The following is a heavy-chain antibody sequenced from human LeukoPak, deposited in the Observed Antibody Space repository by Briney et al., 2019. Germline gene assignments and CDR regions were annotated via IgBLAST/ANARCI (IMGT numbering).Heavy chain of an antibody. CDR3: ARRLGATQPYFDF. J-gene: IGHJ4*02. D-gene: IGHD1-26*01. CDR1: GYSFTSYW. Sequence: GESLKISCKASGYSFTSYWIGWVRQMPGKGLECMRIIHPGDSETRYSPSFQGQVTISADKSTSTAYLQWSGLKAPDTAMYYCARRLGATQPYFDFWGQGALVTVSS. CDR2: IHPGDSET. V-gene: IGHV5-51*01.